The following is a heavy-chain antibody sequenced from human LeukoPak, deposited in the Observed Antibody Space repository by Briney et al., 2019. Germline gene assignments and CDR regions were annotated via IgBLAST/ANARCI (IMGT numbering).Heavy chain of an antibody. CDR1: GGSISSHY. D-gene: IGHD6-6*01. CDR3: AREIDSSSSFDY. CDR2: IYYSGST. Sequence: SETLSLTCTVSGGSISSHYWSWIRQPPGKGLEWIGYIYYSGSTNYNPSLKSRVTISVDTSKNQFSLKLCSVTAADTAVYYCAREIDSSSSFDYWGQGTLVTVSS. J-gene: IGHJ4*02. V-gene: IGHV4-59*11.